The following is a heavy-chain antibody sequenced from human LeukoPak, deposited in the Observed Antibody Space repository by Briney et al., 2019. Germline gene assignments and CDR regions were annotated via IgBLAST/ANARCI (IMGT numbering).Heavy chain of an antibody. CDR1: GYSISSGYY. CDR3: ARQSTVFGAVIIGELDY. CDR2: IYHSGSS. J-gene: IGHJ4*02. Sequence: SETLSLTCAVSGYSISSGYYWAWIRQSPGKGLEWIGTIYHSGSSYYSPSLKSRVTISVDTSKNQFSLKLTSVTAADTAVYYCARQSTVFGAVIIGELDYWGQGTLVTVSS. V-gene: IGHV4-38-2*01. D-gene: IGHD3-3*01.